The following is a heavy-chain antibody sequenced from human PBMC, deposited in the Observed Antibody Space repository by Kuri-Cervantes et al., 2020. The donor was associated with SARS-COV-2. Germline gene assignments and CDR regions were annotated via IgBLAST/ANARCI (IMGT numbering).Heavy chain of an antibody. CDR2: ISSSSSYI. J-gene: IGHJ3*02. V-gene: IGHV3-21*01. D-gene: IGHD3-22*01. Sequence: GGSLRLSCAASGFTFSSYSMNWVRQAPGKGLEWVSSISSSSSYIYYADSVKGRFTISRDNAKNSLYLQMNSLRAEDTAVYYCARPGTMIPRDAFDIWGQGTMVTVSS. CDR3: ARPGTMIPRDAFDI. CDR1: GFTFSSYS.